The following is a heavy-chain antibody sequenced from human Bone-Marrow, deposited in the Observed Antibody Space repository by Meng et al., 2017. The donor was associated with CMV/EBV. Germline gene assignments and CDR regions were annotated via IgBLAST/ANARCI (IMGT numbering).Heavy chain of an antibody. CDR3: ARGGSGSVYWFDP. Sequence: KDSGGIFRNSAIRWLRQAPGQGLEWMGGVIHVYATPNSAQKFQGRVTLTTDESTSTAFMELSGLKSEDTAVYYCARGGSGSVYWFDPWGQGTLVTVSS. CDR2: VIHVYATP. CDR1: GGIFRNSA. J-gene: IGHJ5*02. D-gene: IGHD1-26*01. V-gene: IGHV1-69*05.